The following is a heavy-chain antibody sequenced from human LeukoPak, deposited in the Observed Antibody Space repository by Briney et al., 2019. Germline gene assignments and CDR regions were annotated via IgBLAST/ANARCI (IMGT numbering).Heavy chain of an antibody. D-gene: IGHD3-10*01. CDR3: ARVSAEITMVRGANAFDI. CDR1: GYTFTSYG. CDR2: ISSYNGNT. J-gene: IGHJ4*02. V-gene: IGHV1-18*01. Sequence: ASVKVSCKASGYTFTSYGISWVRQAPGQGLEWIGWISSYNGNTNYAQKLQGRVTMNTDTSTSTAYMELRSLRSDDTAVYYCARVSAEITMVRGANAFDIWGQGTLVTVSS.